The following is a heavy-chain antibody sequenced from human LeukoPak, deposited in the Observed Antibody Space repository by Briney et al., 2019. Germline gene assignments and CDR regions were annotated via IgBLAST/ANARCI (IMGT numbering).Heavy chain of an antibody. D-gene: IGHD4-17*01. CDR3: ARGAYGDLPDWFDP. V-gene: IGHV3-74*01. CDR2: INSDGTTT. J-gene: IGHJ5*02. Sequence: PGGSLRLSCAASGFTFSSYWMHWVRQAPGEGLVWVSRINSDGTTTIYADSVKGRFTISRDNTKNVLYLQMNSLRAEDTAVYYCARGAYGDLPDWFDPWGQGTLVTVSS. CDR1: GFTFSSYW.